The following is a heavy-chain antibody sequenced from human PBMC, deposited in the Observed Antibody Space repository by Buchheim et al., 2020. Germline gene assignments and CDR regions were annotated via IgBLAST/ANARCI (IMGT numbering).Heavy chain of an antibody. J-gene: IGHJ4*02. CDR2: ISYDGSNK. CDR1: GFTFSSYG. CDR3: AKAGQRCSGGSCYGDY. D-gene: IGHD2-15*01. V-gene: IGHV3-30*18. Sequence: QVQLVESGGGVVQPGRSLRLSCAASGFTFSSYGMHWVRQAPGKGLEWVAVISYDGSNKYYADSVKGRFTISRDNSKNTLYLQMNSLRAEDTAVYYCAKAGQRCSGGSCYGDYWGQGTL.